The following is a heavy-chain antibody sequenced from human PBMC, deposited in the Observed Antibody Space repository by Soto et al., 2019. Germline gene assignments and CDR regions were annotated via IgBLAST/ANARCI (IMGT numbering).Heavy chain of an antibody. CDR1: GGSFSGYY. CDR2: INHSGST. V-gene: IGHV4-34*01. D-gene: IGHD3-3*01. CDR3: ASGYDFWSGYYTCDY. J-gene: IGHJ4*02. Sequence: SETLSLTCAVYGGSFSGYYWSWIRQPPGKGLEWIGEINHSGSTNYNPSLKSRVTISVDTSKNQFSLKLSSVTAADTAVYYCASGYDFWSGYYTCDYWGQGTLVTVSS.